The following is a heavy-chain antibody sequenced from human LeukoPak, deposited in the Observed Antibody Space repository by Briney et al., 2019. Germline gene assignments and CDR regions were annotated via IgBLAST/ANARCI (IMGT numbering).Heavy chain of an antibody. CDR1: GCTFSSYA. J-gene: IGHJ4*02. Sequence: SVKVSCKASGCTFSSYAISWVRQAPGQGLEWMGGIIPIFGTANYAQKFQGRVTITADESTSTAYMELSSLRSEDTAVYYCARGKSIAAAGLFDYWGQGTLVIVSS. D-gene: IGHD6-13*01. V-gene: IGHV1-69*13. CDR2: IIPIFGTA. CDR3: ARGKSIAAAGLFDY.